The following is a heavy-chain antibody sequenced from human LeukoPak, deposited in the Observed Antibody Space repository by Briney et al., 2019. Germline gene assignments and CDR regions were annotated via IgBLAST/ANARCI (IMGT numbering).Heavy chain of an antibody. CDR2: INHSGST. D-gene: IGHD6-25*01. CDR1: GGSFSGYY. CDR3: ASESSATRFDP. Sequence: SETLSLTCAVYGGSFSGYYWSWLRQPPGKGLEWIGEINHSGSTNYNPSLKSRVTISVDTSKNQFSLKLSSVTAADTAVYYCASESSATRFDPWGQGTLVTVSS. J-gene: IGHJ5*02. V-gene: IGHV4-34*01.